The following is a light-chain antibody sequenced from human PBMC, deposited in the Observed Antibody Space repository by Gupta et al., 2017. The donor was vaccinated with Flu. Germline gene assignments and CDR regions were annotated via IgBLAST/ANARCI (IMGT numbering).Light chain of an antibody. Sequence: HSAPTQPLSVPPSPGQSVTISCTGSSNDVGGSNRVSWYQHRPGKAPKLMLYEVTERPSGVPDRFSGSKSGNTASLTVSGLQAEDEADYYCCSHAGSNTWVFGTGTTLTVL. CDR3: CSHAGSNTWV. J-gene: IGLJ3*02. CDR2: EVT. V-gene: IGLV2-11*01. CDR1: SNDVGGSNR.